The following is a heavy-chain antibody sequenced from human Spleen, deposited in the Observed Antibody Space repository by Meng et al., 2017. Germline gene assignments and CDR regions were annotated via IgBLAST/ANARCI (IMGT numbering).Heavy chain of an antibody. CDR3: ARGNILLWFGEDLDY. D-gene: IGHD3-10*01. J-gene: IGHJ4*02. CDR1: GYTFTSYT. V-gene: IGHV1-3*04. Sequence: QVQLLQAGAEVKKAGASVKVSCKASGYTFTSYTIHWVRQAPGQRLEWMGWINTGNGNTKYPQKFQGRVTITRDTSESTAYMELSSLRSEDTAVYYCARGNILLWFGEDLDYWGQGTLVTVSS. CDR2: INTGNGNT.